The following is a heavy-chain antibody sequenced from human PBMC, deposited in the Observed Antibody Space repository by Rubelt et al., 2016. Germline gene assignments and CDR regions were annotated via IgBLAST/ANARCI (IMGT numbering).Heavy chain of an antibody. V-gene: IGHV4-34*01. J-gene: IGHJ3*02. CDR2: INHSGST. Sequence: QVQLQQWGAGLLKPSETLSLTCAVYGGSFSGYYWSWIRQPPGKGLAWLGEINHSGSTNYNPSLKSRVTISVDTSKNQVSLRLSSVRAADTAWYYCAGDNCHYSGTDWYAFDIWGQGTMVTVSS. D-gene: IGHD1-26*01. CDR3: AGDNCHYSGTDWYAFDI. CDR1: GGSFSGYY.